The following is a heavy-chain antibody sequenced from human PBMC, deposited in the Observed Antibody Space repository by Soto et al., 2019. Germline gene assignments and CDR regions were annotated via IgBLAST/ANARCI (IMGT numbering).Heavy chain of an antibody. CDR3: ARVYSVNYLGYFDY. Sequence: ASVKVSCKASGYTFTSYDINWVRQATGQGLEWMGWMNPNSGNTGYAQKFQGRVTMTRNTSISTAYMELSSLRSEDTAVYYCARVYSVNYLGYFDYWGQGALVTVSS. CDR2: MNPNSGNT. J-gene: IGHJ4*02. CDR1: GYTFTSYD. V-gene: IGHV1-8*01. D-gene: IGHD6-13*01.